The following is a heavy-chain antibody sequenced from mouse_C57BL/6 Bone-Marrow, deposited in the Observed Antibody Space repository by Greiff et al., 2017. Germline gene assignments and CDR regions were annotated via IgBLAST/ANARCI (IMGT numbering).Heavy chain of an antibody. D-gene: IGHD1-3*01. Sequence: VQLQQPGAELVKPGASVKLFCKASGYTFTSYWMQWVKQRPGQGLEWIGEIDPSGSYTNYNQKFMGKATLTVDTSSSTAYMQLSSLTSEDSAVYYCARRGYRREYACWGQGNLVTVCA. V-gene: IGHV1-50*01. CDR3: ARRGYRREYAC. CDR2: IDPSGSYT. CDR1: GYTFTSYW. J-gene: IGHJ3*01.